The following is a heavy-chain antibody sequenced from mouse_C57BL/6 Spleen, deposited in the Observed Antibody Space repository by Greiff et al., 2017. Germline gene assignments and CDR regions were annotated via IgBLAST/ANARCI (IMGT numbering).Heavy chain of an antibody. J-gene: IGHJ2*01. V-gene: IGHV1-69*01. CDR3: ARSGSNWVFDY. Sequence: QVQLQQPGAELVMPGASVKLSCKASGYTFTSYWMHWVKQRPGQGLEWIGEIDPSDSYTNYNQKFKGKSTLTVDKSSSTVYMQLSSLTSEDSAVYYCARSGSNWVFDYWGQGTTLTVSS. CDR2: IDPSDSYT. D-gene: IGHD4-1*01. CDR1: GYTFTSYW.